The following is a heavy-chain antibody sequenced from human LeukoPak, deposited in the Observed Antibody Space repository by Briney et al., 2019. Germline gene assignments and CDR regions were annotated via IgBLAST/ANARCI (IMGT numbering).Heavy chain of an antibody. CDR1: GGTFSSYA. CDR2: IIPIFGTA. CDR3: ARDRGATGDY. J-gene: IGHJ4*02. V-gene: IGHV1-69*01. Sequence: ASVKVSCKASGGTFSSYAISWVRQAPGQGLEWMGGIIPIFGTANYAQKFQGRVTITADESTSTAYMELSSLRSGDTAVYYCARDRGATGDYWGQGTLVTVSS. D-gene: IGHD1-26*01.